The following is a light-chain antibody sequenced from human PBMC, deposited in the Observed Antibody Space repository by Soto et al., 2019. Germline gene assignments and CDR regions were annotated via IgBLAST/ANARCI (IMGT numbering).Light chain of an antibody. V-gene: IGKV3-20*01. Sequence: EIVLTQSPATLSLSPGDRATLSCRASQSVSSYLAWYQQKPGQAPRLLIYGASSRATGIPDRFSGSGSGTDFTLTISRLEPEDFAVYYCQQYDSSPWTFGQGTKVDIK. CDR2: GAS. CDR1: QSVSSY. J-gene: IGKJ1*01. CDR3: QQYDSSPWT.